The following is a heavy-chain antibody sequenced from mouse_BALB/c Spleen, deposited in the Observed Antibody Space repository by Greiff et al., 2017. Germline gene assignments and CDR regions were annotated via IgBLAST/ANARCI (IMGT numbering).Heavy chain of an antibody. CDR1: GYSFTSYW. CDR3: TRGGFYYGSSYGYAMDY. J-gene: IGHJ4*01. D-gene: IGHD1-1*01. Sequence: EVQLQQSGTVLARPGASVKMSCKASGYSFTSYWMHWVKQRPGQGLEWIGAIYPGNSDTSYNQKFKGKAKLTAVTSASTAYMELSSLTNEDSAVYYCTRGGFYYGSSYGYAMDYWGQGTSVTVSS. CDR2: IYPGNSDT. V-gene: IGHV1-5*01.